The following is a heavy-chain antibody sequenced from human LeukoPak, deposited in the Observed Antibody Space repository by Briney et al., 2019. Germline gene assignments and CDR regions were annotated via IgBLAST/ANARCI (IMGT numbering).Heavy chain of an antibody. V-gene: IGHV4-39*07. CDR2: IYYSGNT. CDR3: AKVAKYYYGSETYFFFDH. CDR1: GVSISSSNSY. D-gene: IGHD3-10*01. Sequence: PSETLSLTCTVSGVSISSSNSYWGWIRQPPGKGLEWIGSIYYSGNTYYNASLKSQVSISIDTSKNQFSLNLRSVTAADTAVYYCAKVAKYYYGSETYFFFDHWGQGTLVTVSS. J-gene: IGHJ4*02.